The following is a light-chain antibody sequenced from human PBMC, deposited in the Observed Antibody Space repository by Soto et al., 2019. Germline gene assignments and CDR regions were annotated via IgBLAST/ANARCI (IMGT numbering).Light chain of an antibody. Sequence: IQLTQSPSSLSASVGDRVTITCRASEGIVNYLAWYQQQPGKAPKLLIYGASTLQGGVPSRFTGSGSGTEFTLSISSLQSEDFAVYYCQQYNTWPRTFGQGTKVETK. CDR2: GAS. V-gene: IGKV1-9*01. CDR1: EGIVNY. CDR3: QQYNTWPRT. J-gene: IGKJ1*01.